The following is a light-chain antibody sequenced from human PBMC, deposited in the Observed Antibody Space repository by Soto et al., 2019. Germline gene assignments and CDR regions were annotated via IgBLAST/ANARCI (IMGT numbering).Light chain of an antibody. Sequence: DIHMTHSPSTLSASLVDRVTITCRASQSISSWLAWYQQKAGKAPNLLINKASRLERGVPSRFSGSGSETEFTLTISGLQPGDSATYYCQQYNSYSPTFGQGTKVDIK. J-gene: IGKJ1*01. CDR3: QQYNSYSPT. V-gene: IGKV1-5*03. CDR2: KAS. CDR1: QSISSW.